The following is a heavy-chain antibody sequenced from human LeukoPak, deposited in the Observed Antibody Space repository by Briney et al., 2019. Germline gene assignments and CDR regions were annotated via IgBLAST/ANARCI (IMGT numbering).Heavy chain of an antibody. CDR3: ARLSGSWNFDY. CDR1: GYSFASQW. V-gene: IGHV5-51*01. CDR2: INPGDSDT. J-gene: IGHJ4*02. D-gene: IGHD6-13*01. Sequence: GESLKISCKGSGYSFASQWIGWVRQMPGKGLEWMGIINPGDSDTRYSPSFQGQATISVDKSISTAYLQWTSLKASDTAMYYCARLSGSWNFDYWGQGTLVTVSS.